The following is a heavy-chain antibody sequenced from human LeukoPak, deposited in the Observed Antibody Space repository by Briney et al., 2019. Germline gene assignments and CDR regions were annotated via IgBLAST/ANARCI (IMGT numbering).Heavy chain of an antibody. Sequence: GGSLRLSCAASGFTFSSYSMNWVRQAPGKGLEWVSSISSSSSYIYYADSVKGRFTISRDNAKNSLYPQMNSLRAEDTAVYYCATAEIDYYDSSGRDYWGQGTLVTVSS. CDR2: ISSSSSYI. D-gene: IGHD3-22*01. V-gene: IGHV3-21*01. J-gene: IGHJ4*02. CDR3: ATAEIDYYDSSGRDY. CDR1: GFTFSSYS.